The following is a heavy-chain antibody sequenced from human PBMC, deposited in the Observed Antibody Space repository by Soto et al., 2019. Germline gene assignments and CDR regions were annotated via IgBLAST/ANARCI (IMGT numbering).Heavy chain of an antibody. CDR3: AKVERYYYDSSGYYSSPLF. D-gene: IGHD3-22*01. V-gene: IGHV3-23*01. CDR2: ISGSGGTT. Sequence: EVQLLESGGGLVQPGGSLRLSCAASGFTLSSYAMSWVRQPPGKGLEWVSAISGSGGTTYYADSVKGRFTISRDTSKNTLYLQMNSLRAEDTAVYYCAKVERYYYDSSGYYSSPLFWGQGTLVTVSS. CDR1: GFTLSSYA. J-gene: IGHJ4*02.